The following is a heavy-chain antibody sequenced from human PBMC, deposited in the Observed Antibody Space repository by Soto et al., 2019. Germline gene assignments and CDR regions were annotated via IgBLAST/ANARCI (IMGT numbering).Heavy chain of an antibody. CDR2: ISYDGSNK. CDR1: GFTFSSYA. V-gene: IGHV3-30-3*01. CDR3: ARDLKGGDRHDAFDI. Sequence: GGSLRLSCAASGFTFSSYAMHWVRQAPGKGLEWVAVISYDGSNKYYADSVKGRFTISRDNSKNTLYLQMNSLRAEDTAVYYSARDLKGGDRHDAFDIWGQGTMVTVSS. J-gene: IGHJ3*02. D-gene: IGHD3-16*02.